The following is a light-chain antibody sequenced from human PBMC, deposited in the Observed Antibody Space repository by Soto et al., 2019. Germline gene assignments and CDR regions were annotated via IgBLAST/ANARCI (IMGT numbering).Light chain of an antibody. V-gene: IGLV2-14*01. CDR3: SSYSRSSSDV. CDR1: SSDVGGYNY. J-gene: IGLJ1*01. Sequence: QSALTQPASVSGSPGQSITISSTGTSSDVGGYNYVSWYQQHPGKAPKLMIYEVNNRPSGVSNRFSGSKSGNTASLTISGLQAEDEADYYSSSYSRSSSDVFGTGTKLTVL. CDR2: EVN.